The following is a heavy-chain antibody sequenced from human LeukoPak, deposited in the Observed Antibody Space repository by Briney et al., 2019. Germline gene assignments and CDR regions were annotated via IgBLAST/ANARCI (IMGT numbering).Heavy chain of an antibody. D-gene: IGHD6-6*01. CDR1: GFTFSSYE. Sequence: GGSLRLSCAASGFTFSSYEMNWVRQAPGKGLEWVSYIGSSGSTIYYADSVRGRFTISRDNAKNSLYLQMNSLRAEDTAVYYCARPYSSSSDYWGQGTLVTVSS. V-gene: IGHV3-48*03. J-gene: IGHJ4*02. CDR2: IGSSGSTI. CDR3: ARPYSSSSDY.